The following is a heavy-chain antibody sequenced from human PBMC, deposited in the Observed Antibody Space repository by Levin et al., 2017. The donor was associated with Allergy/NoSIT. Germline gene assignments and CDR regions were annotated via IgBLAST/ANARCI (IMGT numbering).Heavy chain of an antibody. Sequence: PGGSLRLSCVASGFTFSSYAMSWVRQAPGKGLERVSVISGSGTTTYYADSVKGRFTVSRDNSKNTLYLQMNSLRAEDTAVYYCAKDKIKSDSSASDYWGQGTLVTVSS. D-gene: IGHD3-22*01. J-gene: IGHJ4*02. CDR2: ISGSGTTT. V-gene: IGHV3-23*01. CDR1: GFTFSSYA. CDR3: AKDKIKSDSSASDY.